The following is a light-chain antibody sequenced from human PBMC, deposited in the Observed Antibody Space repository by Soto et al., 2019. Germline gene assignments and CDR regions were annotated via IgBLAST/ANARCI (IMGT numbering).Light chain of an antibody. CDR1: QSVSSY. J-gene: IGKJ1*01. CDR3: QQRSNWPAT. Sequence: EIVLTQSPATLSLSPGERATHSCRASQSVSSYLAWYQQKPGQAPRLLIYDACNRATGIPARFSGSGSGTDFTLTISSLEPEDFAVYYCQQRSNWPATFGQGTKV. CDR2: DAC. V-gene: IGKV3-11*01.